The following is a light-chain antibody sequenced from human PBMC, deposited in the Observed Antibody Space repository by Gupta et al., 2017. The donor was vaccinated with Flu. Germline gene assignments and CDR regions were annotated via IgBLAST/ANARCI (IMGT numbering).Light chain of an antibody. Sequence: GTRGQPASISCRTSQCRVHSDGNTYLNWFQQRPGQSPRRLIYRGSNRDSGVPDRISGSGSGTDFTLKISGVEAEDVGIYYCKQRVHCPYTVGQGTKVEIK. CDR1: QCRVHSDGNTY. V-gene: IGKV2-30*02. CDR2: RGS. CDR3: KQRVHCPYT. J-gene: IGKJ2*01.